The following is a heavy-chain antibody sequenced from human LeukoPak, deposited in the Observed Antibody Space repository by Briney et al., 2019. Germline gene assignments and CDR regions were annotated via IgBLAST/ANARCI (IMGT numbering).Heavy chain of an antibody. CDR3: ARNGYYFDY. Sequence: SETLSLTCAVSGGSISSGGYSWSWIRQPPGKGLEWIGYIYHSGSTYYNPSLKSRVTISVDRPKNQFSLKLSSVTAADTAVYYCARNGYYFDYWGQGTLVTVSS. J-gene: IGHJ4*02. CDR2: IYHSGST. CDR1: GGSISSGGYS. V-gene: IGHV4-30-2*01.